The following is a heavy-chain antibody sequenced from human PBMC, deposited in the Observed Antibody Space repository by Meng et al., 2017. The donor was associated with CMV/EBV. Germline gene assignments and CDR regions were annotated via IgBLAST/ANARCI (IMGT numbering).Heavy chain of an antibody. D-gene: IGHD2-15*01. CDR1: GFTFSSYS. Sequence: GESLKISCAASGFTFSSYSIIWVRQSPGKGLEWVSSISSSSSYTFYIDSMKGRFTISRDNAKNLVYLQMNSLRAEDTAKDYCARVLEDVVVVVPNYYYGMDVWGQGTTVTVSS. J-gene: IGHJ6*01. V-gene: IGHV3-21*01. CDR3: ARVLEDVVVVVPNYYYGMDV. CDR2: ISSSSSYT.